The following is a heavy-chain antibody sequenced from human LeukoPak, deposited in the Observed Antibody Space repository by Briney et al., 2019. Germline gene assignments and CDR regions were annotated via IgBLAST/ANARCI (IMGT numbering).Heavy chain of an antibody. J-gene: IGHJ5*02. CDR1: GFTFTNAW. D-gene: IGHD3-22*01. Sequence: PGGSLRLSCATSGFTFTNAWMNWVRQDPGKGLEWVGRIRSNSDGGTIDYAAPVKGRFTLSRDDSKNTLYLQMNSLQTEDTAVYYCATDFYDSTWGRGALVIVSS. CDR3: ATDFYDST. V-gene: IGHV3-15*07. CDR2: IRSNSDGGTI.